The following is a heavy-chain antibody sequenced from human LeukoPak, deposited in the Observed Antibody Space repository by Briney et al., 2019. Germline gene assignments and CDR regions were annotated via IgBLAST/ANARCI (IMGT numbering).Heavy chain of an antibody. CDR2: ISYDESDK. CDR1: GFTFSNYG. J-gene: IGHJ4*02. V-gene: IGHV3-30*18. CDR3: AKSILMTTVTTYYFDY. Sequence: GGSLRLSCAASGFTFSNYGMHWVRQAPGKGLEWVAVISYDESDKYYADSVKGRFTISRDNSKNTLYLQMNSLRAEDTAVYYCAKSILMTTVTTYYFDYWGQGTLVTVSS. D-gene: IGHD4-17*01.